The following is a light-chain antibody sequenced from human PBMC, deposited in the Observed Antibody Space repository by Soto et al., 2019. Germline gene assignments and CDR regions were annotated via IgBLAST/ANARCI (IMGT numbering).Light chain of an antibody. CDR3: SSYTTSTTPV. J-gene: IGLJ2*01. V-gene: IGLV2-14*03. Sequence: QSVLAQPASVSGSPGQSITISCAGTSSDVGAYNYVSWYQHHPGKAPKLMIFDVSIRPSGVSNRFSGSKSGNTASLTISGLQAEDEADYYCSSYTTSTTPVFGGGTKLTV. CDR1: SSDVGAYNY. CDR2: DVS.